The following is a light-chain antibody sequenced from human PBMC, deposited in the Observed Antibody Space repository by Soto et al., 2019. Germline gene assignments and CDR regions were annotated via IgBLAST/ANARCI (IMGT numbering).Light chain of an antibody. CDR3: LQHNTYPWT. J-gene: IGKJ1*01. V-gene: IGKV1-17*01. CDR2: TAS. Sequence: DIQMTQSPSSLSASVGDRVTITCRSSQGIRNDVGWYQQKPGKAPKRLIFTASNLESGVPSRFSGSGSGTESTLTISSLQPEDIETYYRLQHNTYPWTFGQGTKVEIK. CDR1: QGIRND.